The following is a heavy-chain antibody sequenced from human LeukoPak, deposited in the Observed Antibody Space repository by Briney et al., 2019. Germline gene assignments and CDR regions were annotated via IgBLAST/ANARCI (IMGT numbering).Heavy chain of an antibody. CDR2: FDPEDGET. J-gene: IGHJ3*02. V-gene: IGHV1-24*01. D-gene: IGHD3-22*01. CDR3: ATVMPYYYDSRGYSPRGAFDI. CDR1: GYTLTELS. Sequence: ASVKVSCKVSGYTLTELSMHWVRQAPGKGLEWMGGFDPEDGETIYAQKFQGRVTMTEDTSTDTAYMELSSLRSEDTAVYYCATVMPYYYDSRGYSPRGAFDIWGQGTMVTVSS.